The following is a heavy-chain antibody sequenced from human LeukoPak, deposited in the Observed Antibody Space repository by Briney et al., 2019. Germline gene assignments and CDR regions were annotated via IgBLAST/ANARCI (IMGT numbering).Heavy chain of an antibody. CDR2: ISRSSRYT. J-gene: IGHJ5*02. CDR1: GCTFRGNN. Sequence: AESLTLSCAASGCTFRGNNKSWSRQAPGQGLERVSHISRSSRYTPYADSVKGRFPISSDNAKHSLYLHMNSLRAEDTAVYYCATNTAMGWFDPWGQGSLVTVCS. D-gene: IGHD5-18*01. V-gene: IGHV3-11*03. CDR3: ATNTAMGWFDP.